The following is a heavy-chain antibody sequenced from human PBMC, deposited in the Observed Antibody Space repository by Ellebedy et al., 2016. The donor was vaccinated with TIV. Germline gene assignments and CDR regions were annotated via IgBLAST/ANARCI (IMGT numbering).Heavy chain of an antibody. J-gene: IGHJ4*02. V-gene: IGHV4-39*01. CDR1: GGSISSSSYF. Sequence: SETLSLXXTVSGGSISSSSYFWGWIRQPPGKGLEWIGIIYYSGSTYYNPSLNSRVTILLDTSKNQFSLNLSSVTAADAAVYYCARPLRSTVTTSIYFDYWGQGALVTVSS. CDR2: IYYSGST. D-gene: IGHD4-17*01. CDR3: ARPLRSTVTTSIYFDY.